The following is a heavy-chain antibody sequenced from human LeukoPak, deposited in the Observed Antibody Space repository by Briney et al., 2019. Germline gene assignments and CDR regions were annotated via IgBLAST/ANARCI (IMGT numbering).Heavy chain of an antibody. V-gene: IGHV3-49*04. CDR2: IRSTTYDETT. D-gene: IGHD2-21*02. Sequence: GGSLRLSCTASGFTFGDFVMSWVRQAPGKGLEWVSFIRSTTYDETTEYAASVQGRFTISRDDFRGIAYLQMNSLKTEDTAVYYCARGCGGDCAAFDNWGQGTLVNVSS. CDR3: ARGCGGDCAAFDN. CDR1: GFTFGDFV. J-gene: IGHJ4*02.